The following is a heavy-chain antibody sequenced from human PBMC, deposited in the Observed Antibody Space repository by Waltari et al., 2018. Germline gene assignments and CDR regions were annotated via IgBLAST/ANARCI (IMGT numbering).Heavy chain of an antibody. CDR1: GFTFRSYW. J-gene: IGHJ4*02. Sequence: EVRLVESGGGLVQPGGSLRLSCAASGFTFRSYWMTGVRQPPGKGVGGVASIKQDGGEEYYVDSVKGRFTISRDNAKNSLYLQMNSLRGEDTAVYYCARDFGRGLIDYWGQGTLVTVSS. V-gene: IGHV3-7*01. D-gene: IGHD2-15*01. CDR3: ARDFGRGLIDY. CDR2: IKQDGGEE.